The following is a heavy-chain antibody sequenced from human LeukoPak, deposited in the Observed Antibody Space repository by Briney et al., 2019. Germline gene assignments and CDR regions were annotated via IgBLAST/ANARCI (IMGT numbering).Heavy chain of an antibody. V-gene: IGHV4-59*08. J-gene: IGHJ4*02. CDR3: ARHGIGSSGRYFDY. D-gene: IGHD6-19*01. CDR1: GASISSYY. CDR2: IYYSGST. Sequence: SETLSLTCTVSGASISSYYWSWIRQPPAKGLEWIGYIYYSGSTNYSPPLKSRLTIPVDTSKNQFSLNLRSVTAADTAVYYCARHGIGSSGRYFDYWGQGTLVTVSS.